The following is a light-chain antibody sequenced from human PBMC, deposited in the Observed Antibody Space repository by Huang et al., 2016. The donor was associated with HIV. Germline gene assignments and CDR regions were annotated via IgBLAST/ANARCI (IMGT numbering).Light chain of an antibody. CDR3: QQYDNGPYT. CDR1: QSVGKY. V-gene: IGKV3D-15*01. CDR2: GSS. Sequence: EIVMTQSPVTLSVSPGERATLSCRASQSVGKYLAWYQQRPGQPPRLLFYGSSTRATGIPARFTGSGSGTEFTLTISSLQSEDFAIYYCQQYDNGPYTFGQGTNLEIK. J-gene: IGKJ2*01.